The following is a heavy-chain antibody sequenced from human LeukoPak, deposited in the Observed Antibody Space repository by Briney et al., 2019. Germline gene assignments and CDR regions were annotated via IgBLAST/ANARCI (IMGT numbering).Heavy chain of an antibody. CDR2: IGAPGFST. V-gene: IGHV3-23*01. Sequence: GGSLRLSCAASGFTFSNYAMSWVRQAPGKGLEWVSAIGAPGFSTYYADSVKGRFTISRDNSKNTLSLQMNSLRAEDTALYYCAKISSSSATCSWGQGSQVTVSS. J-gene: IGHJ4*02. CDR1: GFTFSNYA. CDR3: AKISSSSATCS. D-gene: IGHD2-2*01.